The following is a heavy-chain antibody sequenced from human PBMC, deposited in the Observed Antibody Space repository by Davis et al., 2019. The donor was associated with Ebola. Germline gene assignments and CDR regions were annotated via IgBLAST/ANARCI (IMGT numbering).Heavy chain of an antibody. CDR1: GYTFTSYY. J-gene: IGHJ4*02. V-gene: IGHV1-46*01. D-gene: IGHD1-26*01. CDR2: INPSGGST. Sequence: ASVKVSCKASGYTFTSYYMHWVRQAPGQGLEWMGIINPSGGSTNYAQKFQGRVTITADKSTSTAYMELSSLRSEDTAVYYCARRVGARSGIDHWGQGSLVTVSS. CDR3: ARRVGARSGIDH.